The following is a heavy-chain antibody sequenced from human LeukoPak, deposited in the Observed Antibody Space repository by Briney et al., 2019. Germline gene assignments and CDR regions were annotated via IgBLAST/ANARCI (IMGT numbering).Heavy chain of an antibody. J-gene: IGHJ3*02. D-gene: IGHD3-22*01. Sequence: PSETLSLTCTVSGGSIGSYYWSWIRQPPGKGLEWIGYIYHSGSTYYNPSLKSRVTISVDRSKNQFSLKLSSVTAADTAVYYCARITMIVVADAFDIWGQGTMVTVSS. CDR2: IYHSGST. V-gene: IGHV4-30-2*01. CDR3: ARITMIVVADAFDI. CDR1: GGSIGSYY.